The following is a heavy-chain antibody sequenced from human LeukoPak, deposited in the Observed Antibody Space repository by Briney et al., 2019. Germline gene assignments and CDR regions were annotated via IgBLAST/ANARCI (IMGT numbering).Heavy chain of an antibody. CDR3: VRKNRDFNAAFDI. CDR2: ISSRSDIK. Sequence: PGGSLRLSCAASGFTFSSYSMNWVRQAPGKGLEWVSSISSRSDIKYYADSLRGRFTISRDTSQNTLSLQMNSLRVEDTAVYYCVRKNRDFNAAFDIWGQGTVVTVSS. J-gene: IGHJ3*02. V-gene: IGHV3-48*01. D-gene: IGHD1-14*01. CDR1: GFTFSSYS.